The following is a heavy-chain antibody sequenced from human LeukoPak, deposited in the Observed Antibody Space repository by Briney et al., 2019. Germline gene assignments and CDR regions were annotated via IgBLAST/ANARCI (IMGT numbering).Heavy chain of an antibody. Sequence: PSETLSLTCTVSGGSISSSSYYWGWIRQPPGKGLEWIGSIYYSGSTYYNPSLKSRVTISVDTSKNQFSLKLSSVTAADTAVYYCARDPGIAARPGYYYYYMDVWGKGTTVTVSS. D-gene: IGHD6-6*01. J-gene: IGHJ6*03. CDR2: IYYSGST. V-gene: IGHV4-39*07. CDR3: ARDPGIAARPGYYYYYMDV. CDR1: GGSISSSSYY.